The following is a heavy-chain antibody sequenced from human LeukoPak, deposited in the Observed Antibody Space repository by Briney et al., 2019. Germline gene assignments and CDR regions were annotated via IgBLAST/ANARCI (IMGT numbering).Heavy chain of an antibody. CDR2: ISGSGGST. CDR1: GFTFSSYA. D-gene: IGHD3-3*01. V-gene: IGHV3-23*01. J-gene: IGHJ4*02. Sequence: AGGSLRLSCAASGFTFSSYAMSWVRQAPGKGLEWVSAISGSGGSTYYADSVKGRFTISRDNSKNTLYLQMNSLRAEDTAVYYCARARFDFWSGYYNLDYWGQGTLVTVSS. CDR3: ARARFDFWSGYYNLDY.